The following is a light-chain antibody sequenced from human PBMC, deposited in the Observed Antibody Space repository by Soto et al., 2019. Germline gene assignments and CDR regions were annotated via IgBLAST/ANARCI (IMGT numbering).Light chain of an antibody. CDR3: QQYGSLPIT. Sequence: DLQMTQSPSSLSASVGARVTISCQASQDIGDSLNWYQQKEGRTPKLLIYDSLHLEPGDPSRFSGSRSGTRFSLTISSMQPEDVATYFCQQYGSLPITFGQGTQL. CDR1: QDIGDS. V-gene: IGKV1-33*01. CDR2: DSL. J-gene: IGKJ5*01.